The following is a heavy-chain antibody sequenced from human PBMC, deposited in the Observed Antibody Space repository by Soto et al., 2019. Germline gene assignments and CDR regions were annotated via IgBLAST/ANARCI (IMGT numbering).Heavy chain of an antibody. CDR2: IMPIFRTP. V-gene: IGHV1-69*12. D-gene: IGHD1-1*01. J-gene: IGHJ6*02. CDR3: ARDKDRQQLGGNYYYILDV. Sequence: QVPLEQSGAEVKKPGSSVKVSCKASGGTFSNSAITWVRQAPGQGLEWMGGIMPIFRTPDYAQKFQGRVTITADESPSTAXXELSGLRSDDTAVYYCARDKDRQQLGGNYYYILDVWGQGTTVTVSS. CDR1: GGTFSNSA.